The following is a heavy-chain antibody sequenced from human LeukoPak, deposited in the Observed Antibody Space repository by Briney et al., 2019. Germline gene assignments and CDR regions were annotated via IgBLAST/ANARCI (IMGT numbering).Heavy chain of an antibody. D-gene: IGHD6-19*01. Sequence: LAGGSLRLSCAASGFTVTNNYMNWVRQDRRKGLEWVSVIYIEGSTFYPDSVKGRFTISRPNSKNIVYLQMNSLTTEDTAVYYCAKDLTNGWGTFDYWCQGTLVAVAS. J-gene: IGHJ4*02. CDR3: AKDLTNGWGTFDY. CDR2: IYIEGST. CDR1: GFTVTNNY. V-gene: IGHV3-53*04.